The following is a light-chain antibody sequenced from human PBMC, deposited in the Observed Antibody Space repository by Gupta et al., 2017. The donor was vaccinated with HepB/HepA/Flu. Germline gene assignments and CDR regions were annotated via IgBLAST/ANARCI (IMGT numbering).Light chain of an antibody. V-gene: IGLV9-49*03. J-gene: IGLJ3*02. CDR3: GTAHGSGTNFVWV. CDR2: VGTGESVG. Sequence: QPVLTQPPSASASLGASVTLTCTLSSGYSTYKVDWYQQRPGKGPQFLMRVGTGESVGSKGDDIPDRFSVLGSGVNRYLITNNIQAEDEGDYHCGTAHGSGTNFVWVFGGGTKVTVL. CDR1: SGYSTYK.